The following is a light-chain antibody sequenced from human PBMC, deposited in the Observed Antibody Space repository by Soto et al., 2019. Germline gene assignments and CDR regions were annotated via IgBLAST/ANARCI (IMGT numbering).Light chain of an antibody. CDR2: DAS. J-gene: IGKJ1*01. Sequence: IFLTKSPDTLSLSPGERATLTCGASQSVTTYIDWSEQRPGKAPRLLIYDASNRATGVPARFSGSRSGTDFTLTLSDLEPADVAIYYCQQRLHWPPGFGQGTKVDIK. V-gene: IGKV3-11*01. CDR3: QQRLHWPPG. CDR1: QSVTTY.